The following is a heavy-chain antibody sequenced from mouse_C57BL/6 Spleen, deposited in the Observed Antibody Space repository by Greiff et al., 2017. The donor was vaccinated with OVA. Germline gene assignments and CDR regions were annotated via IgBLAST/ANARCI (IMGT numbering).Heavy chain of an antibody. D-gene: IGHD2-3*01. CDR1: GYTFTSYW. Sequence: VQLQQSGAELVKPGASVKLSCKASGYTFTSYWMHWVKQRPGQGLEWIGMIHPNSGSTNYNEKFKSKATLTVDKSSSTAYMQLSSLTSEDSAVYYCARTYEDYCDYWGQGTTLTVSS. J-gene: IGHJ2*01. CDR2: IHPNSGST. V-gene: IGHV1-64*01. CDR3: ARTYEDYCDY.